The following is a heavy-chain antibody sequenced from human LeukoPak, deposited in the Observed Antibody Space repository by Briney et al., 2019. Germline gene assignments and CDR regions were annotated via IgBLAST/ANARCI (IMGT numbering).Heavy chain of an antibody. J-gene: IGHJ5*02. CDR3: ARVPGSGWYFP. V-gene: IGHV3-74*01. CDR1: GFTFSSYW. CDR2: INSDGSTT. D-gene: IGHD6-19*01. Sequence: GGSLRLSCAASGFTFSSYWMHWVRQAPGKGLVWVSRINSDGSTTTYADSVKRRFTISRDNAKNTLYLQMNSLRAEDTAVYYCARVPGSGWYFPWGQGTPVTVSS.